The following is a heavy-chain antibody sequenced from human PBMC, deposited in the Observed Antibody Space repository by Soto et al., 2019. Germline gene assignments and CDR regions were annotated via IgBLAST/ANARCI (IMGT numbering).Heavy chain of an antibody. V-gene: IGHV4-30-2*01. Sequence: PSETLSLTCGVSGGSIDSTDYSLSWIRQPPGKGLEWIGYVSHRGTAYSIPSLKGRLTLSMDSSQTQFSLKLTSVPAADSAVYYCARIHWSQSSLDYWGRGILVTVSS. CDR3: ARIHWSQSSLDY. CDR2: VSHRGTA. D-gene: IGHD6-19*01. J-gene: IGHJ4*02. CDR1: GGSIDSTDYS.